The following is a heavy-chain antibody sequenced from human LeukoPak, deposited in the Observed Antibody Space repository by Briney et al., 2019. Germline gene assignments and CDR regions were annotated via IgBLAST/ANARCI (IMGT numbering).Heavy chain of an antibody. CDR2: ISSSNNYI. Sequence: AGSLRLYSAASGFSFSTYSMDWLRQAPGKGLEWVSYISSSNNYIYYADSVKGRFTMSRDNAKSSLYLQMNSLRAEDTAVYYCARDAGGYNSDYWGQGTLVTVSS. CDR3: ARDAGGYNSDY. V-gene: IGHV3-21*01. CDR1: GFSFSTYS. D-gene: IGHD5-24*01. J-gene: IGHJ4*02.